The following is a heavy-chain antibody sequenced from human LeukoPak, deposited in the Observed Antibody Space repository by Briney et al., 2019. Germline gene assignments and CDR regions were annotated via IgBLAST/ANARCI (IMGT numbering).Heavy chain of an antibody. CDR1: GFTFSDSY. Sequence: PGGSLRLSCAASGFTFSDSYMSWIRQAPGKGLEWVGRIRSNSDGGTIDYAAPVKGRFTLSRDDSKTTLYLQMNSLQTEDTAVYYCATDFYDSTWGQGTLVTVSS. V-gene: IGHV3-15*01. J-gene: IGHJ5*02. CDR3: ATDFYDST. CDR2: IRSNSDGGTI. D-gene: IGHD3-22*01.